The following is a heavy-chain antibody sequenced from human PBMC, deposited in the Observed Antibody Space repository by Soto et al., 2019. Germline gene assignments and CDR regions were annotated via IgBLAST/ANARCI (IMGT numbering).Heavy chain of an antibody. D-gene: IGHD1-1*01. CDR1: GGSISSSSYY. J-gene: IGHJ5*02. Sequence: QLQLQESGPGLVKPSETLSLTCTVSGGSISSSSYYWGWIRQPPGKGLEWIGSIYYSGSTYYNPSLKSRVTISVDTSKNQFSLKLSSVTAADTAVYYCARRTGNWNDAYNWFDPWGQGTLVTVSS. CDR2: IYYSGST. V-gene: IGHV4-39*01. CDR3: ARRTGNWNDAYNWFDP.